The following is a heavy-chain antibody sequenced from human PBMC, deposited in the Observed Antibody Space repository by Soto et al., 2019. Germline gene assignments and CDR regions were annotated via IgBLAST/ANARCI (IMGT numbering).Heavy chain of an antibody. CDR2: IWYDGSNK. CDR3: ARDIEYTGGSSSPFDY. Sequence: GGSLRLSCAASGFTFSSYGMHWVRQAPGKGLEWVAVIWYDGSNKYYADSVKGRFTISRDNSKNTLYLQMNSLRAEDTAVYYCARDIEYTGGSSSPFDYWGQGTLVTVSS. CDR1: GFTFSSYG. D-gene: IGHD6-6*01. J-gene: IGHJ4*02. V-gene: IGHV3-33*01.